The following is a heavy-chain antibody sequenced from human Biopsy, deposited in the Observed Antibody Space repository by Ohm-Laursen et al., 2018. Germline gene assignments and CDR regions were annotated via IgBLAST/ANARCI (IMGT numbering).Heavy chain of an antibody. CDR3: ARWTPEYDSSRYYLDAFDI. CDR1: GGSIGGSGDY. CDR2: IYSSGST. D-gene: IGHD3-22*01. Sequence: PSETLSLTCTVSGGSIGGSGDYWSWIRQPAGKGLEWIGRIYSSGSTNYNPSLKSRVTLSMDTSKRQFSLKLSFVTAADTAVCYCARWTPEYDSSRYYLDAFDIWGQGTKVTVSS. V-gene: IGHV4-4*07. J-gene: IGHJ3*02.